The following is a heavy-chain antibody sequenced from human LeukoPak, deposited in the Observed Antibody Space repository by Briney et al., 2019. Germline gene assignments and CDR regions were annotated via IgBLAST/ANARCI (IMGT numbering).Heavy chain of an antibody. V-gene: IGHV4-39*07. Sequence: SETLSLTRTVSGGSISSSNYYWGWIRQPPGKGLEWIGSIYYSGSTYYNPSLKSRVTISVDTSKNQFSLKLSSVTAADTAVYYCASYLSILEWLLWGQGTLVTVSS. CDR1: GGSISSSNYY. CDR2: IYYSGST. J-gene: IGHJ4*02. D-gene: IGHD3-3*01. CDR3: ASYLSILEWLL.